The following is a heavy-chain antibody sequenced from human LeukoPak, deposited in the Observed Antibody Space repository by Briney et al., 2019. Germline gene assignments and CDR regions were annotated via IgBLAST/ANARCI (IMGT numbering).Heavy chain of an antibody. D-gene: IGHD1-14*01. V-gene: IGHV4-38-2*02. CDR3: ARGSRTDGFDI. Sequence: SETLSLTCTVSGYSISSGYYWGWIRQPPGKGLEWIGSIYHSGSTYYNPSLKSRLTISADTSKNHFSLKLTSVTAADTAVYYCARGSRTDGFDIWGQGTMVTVSS. J-gene: IGHJ3*02. CDR2: IYHSGST. CDR1: GYSISSGYY.